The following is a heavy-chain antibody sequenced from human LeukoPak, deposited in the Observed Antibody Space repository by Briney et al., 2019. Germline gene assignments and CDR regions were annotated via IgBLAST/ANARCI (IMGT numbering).Heavy chain of an antibody. D-gene: IGHD1-26*01. CDR3: ARAARIVGAAYFDY. CDR2: ISSSSSYI. Sequence: GGSLRLSCAASGFTFSSYAMNWVRQAPGKGLEWVSSISSSSSYIYYADSVKGRFTISRDNAKNSLYLQMNSLRAEDTAVYYCARAARIVGAAYFDYWGQGTLVTVSS. V-gene: IGHV3-21*01. J-gene: IGHJ4*02. CDR1: GFTFSSYA.